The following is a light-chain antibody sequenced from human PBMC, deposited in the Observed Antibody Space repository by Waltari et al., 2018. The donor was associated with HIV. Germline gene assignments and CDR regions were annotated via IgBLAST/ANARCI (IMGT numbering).Light chain of an antibody. CDR1: NSNIGRNF. J-gene: IGLJ1*01. V-gene: IGLV1-47*01. CDR2: RNN. CDR3: ASWDDGLRGHV. Sequence: QSGLTQPPSASGTPGQRLSISCAGNNSNIGRNFVFWYRQIPGAAPTHLFYRNNQRPSGVRVRLSGSRSGASASLVISGLRVEDEADYYCASWDDGLRGHVFGSGT.